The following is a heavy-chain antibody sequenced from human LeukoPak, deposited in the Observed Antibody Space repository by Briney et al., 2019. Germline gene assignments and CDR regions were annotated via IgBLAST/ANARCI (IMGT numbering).Heavy chain of an antibody. CDR3: ARGGPSNGDYSSFDY. CDR1: GFNVSSYF. CDR2: IHSGGST. V-gene: IGHV3-53*01. J-gene: IGHJ4*02. Sequence: PGGSLRLSCAASGFNVSSYFMSWVRQAPGKGLEWVSVIHSGGSTYYADSVKGRFTISRDNSKNTLYLQMSSLRAEDTAVYLCARGGPSNGDYSSFDYWGQGTLVTVSS. D-gene: IGHD4-17*01.